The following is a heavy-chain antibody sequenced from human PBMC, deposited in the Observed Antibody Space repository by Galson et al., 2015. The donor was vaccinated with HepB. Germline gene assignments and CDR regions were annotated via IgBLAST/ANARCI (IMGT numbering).Heavy chain of an antibody. CDR3: ARGPYYYGSGADY. J-gene: IGHJ4*02. Sequence: SLRLSCAASGFTFSDYYMSWIRQAPGKGLEWVSYISSSGSTIYYADPVKGRFTIPRDNAKNSLYLQMNSLRAEDTAVYYCARGPYYYGSGADYWGQGTLVTVSS. V-gene: IGHV3-11*01. CDR2: ISSSGSTI. CDR1: GFTFSDYY. D-gene: IGHD3-10*01.